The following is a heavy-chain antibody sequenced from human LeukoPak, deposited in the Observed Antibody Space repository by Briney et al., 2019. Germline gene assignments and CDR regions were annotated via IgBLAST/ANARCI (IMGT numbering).Heavy chain of an antibody. D-gene: IGHD6-13*01. J-gene: IGHJ4*02. V-gene: IGHV3-23*01. CDR2: ISGSGGST. CDR3: AKDKRVYASYFDY. CDR1: GFTFSSYA. Sequence: GGSLRLSCAASGFTFSSYAMSWVRQAPGKGLEWVSAISGSGGSTYYADSVKGRFTISRDNSKNTLYLQMNRLRAEDTAGYSCAKDKRVYASYFDYWAREPWSPSPQ.